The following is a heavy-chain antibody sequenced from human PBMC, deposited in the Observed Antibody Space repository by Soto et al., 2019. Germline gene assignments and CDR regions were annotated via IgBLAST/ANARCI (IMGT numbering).Heavy chain of an antibody. J-gene: IGHJ3*02. V-gene: IGHV3-66*01. Sequence: GGSLRLSCAASGFTVSSNYMSWVRQAPGKGLEWVSVIYSGGSTYYADSVKGRFTISRDNSKNTLYLQMNSLRAEDTAVYYCARDRSRFYSKGGGDAFDIWGQGTMVTVS. CDR3: ARDRSRFYSKGGGDAFDI. CDR1: GFTVSSNY. CDR2: IYSGGST. D-gene: IGHD4-4*01.